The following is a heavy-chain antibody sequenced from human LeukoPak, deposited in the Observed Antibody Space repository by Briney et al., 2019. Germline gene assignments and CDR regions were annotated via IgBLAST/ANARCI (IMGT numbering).Heavy chain of an antibody. V-gene: IGHV4-4*02. Sequence: SETLSLTCAVSGGSISSSNWWSWVRQPPGKGLEWIGEIYHSGSTNYNPSLKSRVTISVDKSKNQFSLKLSSVTAADTAVYYCARDISSGWFGLHLDYWGQGTLVTVSS. CDR3: ARDISSGWFGLHLDY. J-gene: IGHJ4*02. D-gene: IGHD6-19*01. CDR1: GGSISSSNW. CDR2: IYHSGST.